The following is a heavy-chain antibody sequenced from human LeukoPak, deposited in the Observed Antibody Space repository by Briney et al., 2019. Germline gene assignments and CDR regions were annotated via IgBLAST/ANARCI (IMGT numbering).Heavy chain of an antibody. V-gene: IGHV1-8*01. CDR2: MNPNSGNT. CDR3: ARGDIYSSSSNY. Sequence: ASVKVSCKASGYTFTSYDINWVRQATGQGLEWMGWMNPNSGNTGYAQKFQGRVTMTRNTSISTAYMELSSLRSDDTAVYYCARGDIYSSSSNYWGQGTLVTVSS. J-gene: IGHJ4*02. CDR1: GYTFTSYD. D-gene: IGHD6-6*01.